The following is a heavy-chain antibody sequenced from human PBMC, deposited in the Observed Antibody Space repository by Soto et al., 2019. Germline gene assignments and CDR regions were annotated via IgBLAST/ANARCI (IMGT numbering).Heavy chain of an antibody. D-gene: IGHD6-19*01. CDR3: AKEIDSSGWYNDAFDI. CDR1: GFTFDDYA. J-gene: IGHJ3*02. V-gene: IGHV3-9*01. CDR2: ISWNSGSI. Sequence: GGSLRLSCAASGFTFDDYAMHWVRQAPGKGLEWVSGISWNSGSIGYADSVKGRFTISRDNAKNSLYLQMNSLRAEDTALYYCAKEIDSSGWYNDAFDIWGQGTMVTVSS.